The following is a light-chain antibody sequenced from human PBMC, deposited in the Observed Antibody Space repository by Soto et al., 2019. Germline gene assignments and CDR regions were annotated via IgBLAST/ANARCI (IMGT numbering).Light chain of an antibody. V-gene: IGLV2-11*01. CDR3: CSYAGRYSYV. J-gene: IGLJ1*01. Sequence: QSALTQPRSVSGSPGQSVTISCTGTSSDVGGYYYVSWYQQHPGNAPKLMIYEVTKRPSGVPDRFSGSKSANTASLTVSGLQAEDEADYFCCSYAGRYSYVFGTGTKLTVL. CDR1: SSDVGGYYY. CDR2: EVT.